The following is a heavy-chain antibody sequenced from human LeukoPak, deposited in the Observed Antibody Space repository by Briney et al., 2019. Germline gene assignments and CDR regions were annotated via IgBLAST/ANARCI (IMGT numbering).Heavy chain of an antibody. CDR2: ISPSDSST. Sequence: GASVKGSCKASGYNFANHHIFWVRQAPGQGPEWLGMISPSDSSTTYAQNFQGRVTMTRDMSTSTVYMEVSGLRSEDTAVYYCARGGGWYLYYFDSWGQGTLVTVSS. CDR3: ARGGGWYLYYFDS. D-gene: IGHD6-19*01. V-gene: IGHV1-46*01. CDR1: GYNFANHH. J-gene: IGHJ4*02.